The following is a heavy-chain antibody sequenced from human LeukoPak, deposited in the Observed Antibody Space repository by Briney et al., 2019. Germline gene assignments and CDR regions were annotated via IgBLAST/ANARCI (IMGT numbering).Heavy chain of an antibody. J-gene: IGHJ4*02. V-gene: IGHV3-23*01. D-gene: IGHD6-13*01. Sequence: GGSLRLSCAASGFTFASNAMSWVRQAPGKGLEWVSSITGSVGSTYYADSVKGRFTISRDISKNTLYLQMNSLRAEDTAVYYCAKAPYSSSWGIDYWAQGTLVTVSS. CDR3: AKAPYSSSWGIDY. CDR2: ITGSVGST. CDR1: GFTFASNA.